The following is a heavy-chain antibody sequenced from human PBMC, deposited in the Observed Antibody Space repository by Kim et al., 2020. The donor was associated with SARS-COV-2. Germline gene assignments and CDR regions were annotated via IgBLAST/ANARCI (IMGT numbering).Heavy chain of an antibody. CDR3: ARDTYSSSWPQSMDV. D-gene: IGHD6-13*01. CDR1: GFTFSSYW. Sequence: GGSLRLSCAASGFTFSSYWMSWVRQAPGKGLEWVANIKQDGSEKYYVDSVKGRFTISRDNAKNSLYLQMNSLRAEDTAVYYCARDTYSSSWPQSMDVWGQGTTVTVSS. J-gene: IGHJ6*02. V-gene: IGHV3-7*01. CDR2: IKQDGSEK.